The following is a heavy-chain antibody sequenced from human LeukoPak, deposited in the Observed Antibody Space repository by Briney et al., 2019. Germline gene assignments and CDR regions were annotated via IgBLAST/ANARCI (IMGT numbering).Heavy chain of an antibody. V-gene: IGHV4-4*07. CDR3: ATGDHSFDN. Sequence: SETLSLTCSVSGASLTIYYWNWIRQPAGKGLEWIGRYASGTTTHNPSLKSHFTMSVDTSKKQVSLKLTSVTASDTAVYYCATGDHSFDNWGQGTLVTVTP. J-gene: IGHJ4*02. CDR1: GASLTIYY. CDR2: YASGTT. D-gene: IGHD7-27*01.